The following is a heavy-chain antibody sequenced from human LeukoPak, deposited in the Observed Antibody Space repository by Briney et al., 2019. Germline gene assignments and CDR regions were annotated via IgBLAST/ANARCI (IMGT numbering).Heavy chain of an antibody. J-gene: IGHJ4*02. CDR1: GVSISSGSYY. V-gene: IGHV4-61*02. Sequence: SQTLSLTCAVSGVSISSGSYYWSWIRQPAGKGLEWIGRFYTSGNTNYNPSLKSRVTISVDTSKNQFSLKLSSVTAADTAVYYCASKGTVVTHWNLDYWGQGTLVTVSS. CDR2: FYTSGNT. CDR3: ASKGTVVTHWNLDY. D-gene: IGHD4-23*01.